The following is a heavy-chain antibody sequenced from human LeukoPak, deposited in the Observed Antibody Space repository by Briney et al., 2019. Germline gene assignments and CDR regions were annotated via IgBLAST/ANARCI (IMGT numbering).Heavy chain of an antibody. J-gene: IGHJ4*02. CDR3: ARGVVVITVDY. D-gene: IGHD3-22*01. CDR1: GFTFGSYE. Sequence: GGSLRLSCAASGFTFGSYEMNWVRQAPGKGLEWVSYISSSGSTIYYADSVKGRFTISRDNAKNSLYLQMNSLRAEDTAVYYCARGVVVITVDYWGQGTLVTVSS. CDR2: ISSSGSTI. V-gene: IGHV3-48*03.